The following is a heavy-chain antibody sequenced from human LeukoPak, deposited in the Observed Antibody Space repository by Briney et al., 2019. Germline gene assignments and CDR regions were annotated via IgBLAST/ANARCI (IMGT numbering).Heavy chain of an antibody. CDR3: ARVRWLNNDAFDI. D-gene: IGHD4-17*01. Sequence: SETLSLTCTVFGGSISSYYWSWIRRPPGKGLEWIGYIYYSGSTYYNPSLKSRVTISVDTSKNQFSLKLSSVTAADKAVYYCARVRWLNNDAFDIWGQGTMVTVSS. J-gene: IGHJ3*02. CDR2: IYYSGST. CDR1: GGSISSYY. V-gene: IGHV4-30-4*01.